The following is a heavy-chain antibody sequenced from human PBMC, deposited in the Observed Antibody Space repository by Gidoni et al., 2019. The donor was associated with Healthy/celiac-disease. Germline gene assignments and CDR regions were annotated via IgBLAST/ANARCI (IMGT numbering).Heavy chain of an antibody. CDR1: GCTFRNAG. J-gene: IGHJ4*02. Sequence: EVQLVESGGGLVKPGGSLRLSCAASGCTFRNAGMSWVRAAPGTGMEWVGRSKSKTDGGTKDYAAPVKGRFTIARDDSKNTLYLQMNSLKTEDTAVYYCTTGSRNDDYWGQGTLVTVSS. D-gene: IGHD1-1*01. CDR2: SKSKTDGGTK. CDR3: TTGSRNDDY. V-gene: IGHV3-15*01.